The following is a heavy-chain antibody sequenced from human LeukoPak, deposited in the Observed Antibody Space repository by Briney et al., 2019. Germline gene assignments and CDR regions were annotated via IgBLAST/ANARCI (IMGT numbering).Heavy chain of an antibody. J-gene: IGHJ4*02. V-gene: IGHV3-48*03. CDR3: AREGGWATTANDY. D-gene: IGHD1-1*01. CDR1: GFTFSTYE. Sequence: GGSLRLSCTASGFTFSTYEMNWVRQAPGKGLEWVSYISGSGSTIYYADSVKGRFTISRDNAKNSLYLQMGSLRAEDTALYYCAREGGWATTANDYWGQGTLVTVSS. CDR2: ISGSGSTI.